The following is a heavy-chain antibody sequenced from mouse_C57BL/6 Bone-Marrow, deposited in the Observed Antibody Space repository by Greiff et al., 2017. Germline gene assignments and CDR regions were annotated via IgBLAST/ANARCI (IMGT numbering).Heavy chain of an antibody. D-gene: IGHD5-5*01. CDR1: GYTFTSYW. J-gene: IGHJ1*03. CDR2: IDPSDSET. Sequence: QVQLQQSGAELVRPGSSVKLSCKASGYTFTSYWMHWVKQRPIQGLEWIGNIDPSDSETHYNQKFKDKATLTVDKSSSTAYMQLSSLTSEDSAVYYCARWGILPWYFDAWGTGTTVTVSS. V-gene: IGHV1-52*01. CDR3: ARWGILPWYFDA.